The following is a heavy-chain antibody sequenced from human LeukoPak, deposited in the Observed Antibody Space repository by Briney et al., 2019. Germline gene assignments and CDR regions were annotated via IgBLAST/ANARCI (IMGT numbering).Heavy chain of an antibody. CDR2: IGGST. CDR3: ARASGSSDAYYYMDV. CDR1: GYTFSNYY. V-gene: IGHV1-46*01. Sequence: EASVKVSCKASGYTFSNYYIHWVRQAPGQGLEWMGIIGGSTNYAQKFQGRVTMTRNTSISTAYMELSSLRSEDTAVYYCARASGSSDAYYYMDVWGKGTTVTISS. D-gene: IGHD1-26*01. J-gene: IGHJ6*03.